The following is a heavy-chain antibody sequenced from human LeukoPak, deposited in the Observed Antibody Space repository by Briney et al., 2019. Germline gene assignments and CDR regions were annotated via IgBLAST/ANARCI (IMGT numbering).Heavy chain of an antibody. D-gene: IGHD6-6*01. CDR2: IHSGGST. Sequence: GGSLRLSCAASGFTFSSYWMSWVRQAPGKGLEWVSVIHSGGSTYYADSVKGRFTISRDNSKNTLYLQMNSLRAEDTAVYYCARALGAYSSYGWFDPWGQGTLVTVSS. J-gene: IGHJ5*02. CDR3: ARALGAYSSYGWFDP. V-gene: IGHV3-66*01. CDR1: GFTFSSYW.